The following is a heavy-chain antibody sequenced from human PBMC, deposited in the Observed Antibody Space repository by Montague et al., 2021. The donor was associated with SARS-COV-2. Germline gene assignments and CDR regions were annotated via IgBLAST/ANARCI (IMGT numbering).Heavy chain of an antibody. CDR2: ISSSGSTI. Sequence: SLRLSCAASGFTFSSYEMNWVRQAPGKGLEWVSYISSSGSTIYYADSVKGRFTISRDNAKNSLYLQMNSLRAEDTAVYYCAVTSGDIVVVVAAYYGKDVWGQGTTVTVSS. CDR1: GFTFSSYE. V-gene: IGHV3-48*03. CDR3: AVTSGDIVVVVAAYYGKDV. D-gene: IGHD2-15*01. J-gene: IGHJ6*02.